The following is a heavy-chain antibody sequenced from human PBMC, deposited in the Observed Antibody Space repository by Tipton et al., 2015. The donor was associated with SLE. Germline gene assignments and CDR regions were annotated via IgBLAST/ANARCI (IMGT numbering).Heavy chain of an antibody. CDR2: IYHTEST. J-gene: IGHJ4*02. CDR1: GASISSGHW. D-gene: IGHD3-22*01. Sequence: TLSLTCAVSGASISSGHWWSWVRQPPGKGLEWIGEIYHTESTNYNPSLKSRVTLSRDKSKNQFSLNLSSVTAADTAVYYCARDEYRYDTTGYHLLGHFDFWGQGTLVTVSS. V-gene: IGHV4-4*02. CDR3: ARDEYRYDTTGYHLLGHFDF.